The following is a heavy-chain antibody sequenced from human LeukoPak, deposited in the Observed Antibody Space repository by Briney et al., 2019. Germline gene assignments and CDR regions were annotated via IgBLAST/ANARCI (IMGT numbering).Heavy chain of an antibody. CDR3: ARHEYYYDSSGYQEFDY. V-gene: IGHV4-39*01. J-gene: IGHJ4*02. Sequence: SETLSLTCTVSGGSISSSSYYWGWIRQPPGKGLEWIGEINHSGSTNYNPSLKSRVTISVDTSKNQFSLKLSSVTAADTAVYYCARHEYYYDSSGYQEFDYWGQGTLVTVSS. CDR2: INHSGST. CDR1: GGSISSSSYY. D-gene: IGHD3-22*01.